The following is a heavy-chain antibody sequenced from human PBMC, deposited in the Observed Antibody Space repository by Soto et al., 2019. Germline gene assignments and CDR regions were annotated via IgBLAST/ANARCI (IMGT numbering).Heavy chain of an antibody. CDR1: GFTFSSYS. Sequence: EVQLVESGGGLVQPGGSLRLSCAASGFTFSSYSMNWVRQAPGKGLEWVSYISSSSSTIYYTDSVKGRFTISRDNAKNSLYLQMNSLTDEDTAVYYCPTDVLRFSASSYYYYGMDVWGQGTTVTVSS. D-gene: IGHD3-3*01. CDR3: PTDVLRFSASSYYYYGMDV. CDR2: ISSSSSTI. V-gene: IGHV3-48*02. J-gene: IGHJ6*02.